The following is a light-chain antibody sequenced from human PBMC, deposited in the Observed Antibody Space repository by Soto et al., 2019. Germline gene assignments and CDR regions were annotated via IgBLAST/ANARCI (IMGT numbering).Light chain of an antibody. CDR1: QSVSNKY. CDR2: GAS. V-gene: IGKV3-20*01. Sequence: EIVLTQSPGTLSLSPGERATLSCRASQSVSNKYVAWYQQKPGQAPRVLIYGASSRATGIPDRFSGSGSGTDFTLTISRLEPEDFEVYYCQQYGLSPRTFGRGTKVDIX. CDR3: QQYGLSPRT. J-gene: IGKJ4*02.